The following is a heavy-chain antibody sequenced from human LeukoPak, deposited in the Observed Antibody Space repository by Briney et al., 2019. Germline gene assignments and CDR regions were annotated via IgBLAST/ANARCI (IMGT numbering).Heavy chain of an antibody. V-gene: IGHV4-30-2*01. Sequence: SETLSLTCAVSGGSISSGGYSWSWIRQPPGKGLEWIGYIYHSGSTYYNPSLKSRVTISVDRSKNQFSLKLSSVTAADTAVYYCARGGGYGEGAFDIWGQGTMVTVSS. CDR2: IYHSGST. CDR3: ARGGGYGEGAFDI. CDR1: GGSISSGGYS. J-gene: IGHJ3*02. D-gene: IGHD5-12*01.